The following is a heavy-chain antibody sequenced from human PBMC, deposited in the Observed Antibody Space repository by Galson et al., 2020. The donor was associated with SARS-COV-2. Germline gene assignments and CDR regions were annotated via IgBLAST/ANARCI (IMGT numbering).Heavy chain of an antibody. V-gene: IGHV5-51*01. J-gene: IGHJ3*02. CDR2: IYRGDSDT. CDR3: ASRSGGSCCDAFDM. D-gene: IGHD2-15*01. CDR1: GFNFNYYW. Sequence: HGESLKISCKGSGFNFNYYWIGWVRQTPGKGLEWMGVIYRGDSDTRYRPSFQGQVTISADKSINTAYLQWSSRKASDTVMYYCASRSGGSCCDAFDMWGQGTMVTV.